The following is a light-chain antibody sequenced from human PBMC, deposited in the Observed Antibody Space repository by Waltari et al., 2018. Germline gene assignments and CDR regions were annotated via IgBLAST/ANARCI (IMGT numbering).Light chain of an antibody. CDR2: EGS. CDR3: SSHGGSKV. CDR1: SSDVGAHNY. V-gene: IGLV2-8*01. Sequence: QSALTQPPSASGSPGQSVTISCTGTSSDVGAHNYVSWYQHYPGKAPKLIIYEGSKRPSGVPGRFSGSKPGNTAALTVSGLQADDDADYYCSSHGGSKVFGGGTKLTVL. J-gene: IGLJ2*01.